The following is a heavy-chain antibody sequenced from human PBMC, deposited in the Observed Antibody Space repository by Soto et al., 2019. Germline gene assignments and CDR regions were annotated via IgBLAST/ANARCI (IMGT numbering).Heavy chain of an antibody. V-gene: IGHV3-49*03. CDR2: IRSIPYGGTT. CDR3: TALKDIVILPPAR. J-gene: IGHJ4*02. CDR1: GFTFGDYA. D-gene: IGHD2-2*01. Sequence: GGSLRLSCTGSGFTFGDYALSWFRQAPGKGLEWVGFIRSIPYGGTTDYAASVNGRFTISRDDSKTIAYLQMDSLKTDDTAVYYCTALKDIVILPPARGGQGTLVTVSS.